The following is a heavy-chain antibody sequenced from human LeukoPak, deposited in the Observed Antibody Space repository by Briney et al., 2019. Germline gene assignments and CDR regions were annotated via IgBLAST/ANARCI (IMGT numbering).Heavy chain of an antibody. V-gene: IGHV4-61*02. Sequence: SQTLSLTCTVSRGSISSGNYYWSCIRQPAGKGLEWIGRISTSGSTNYNPSLKSRVTISVDTSKNQFSLKLSSVTAADTAVYYCARQVDPWGQGTLVTVSS. CDR2: ISTSGST. J-gene: IGHJ5*02. CDR3: ARQVDP. CDR1: RGSISSGNYY.